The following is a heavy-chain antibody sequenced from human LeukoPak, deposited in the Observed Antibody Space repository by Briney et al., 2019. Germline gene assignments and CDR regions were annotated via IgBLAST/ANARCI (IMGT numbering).Heavy chain of an antibody. CDR3: ARVDFKVSGSDHFDY. V-gene: IGHV6-1*01. Sequence: SQTLSLTCAISADSVTSNSAAWNWVRQSPSGGLEWLGRTYYRSKWYNDYAVSVKSRITINPDTSKNQFSLQLNSVTPEDTAVYYCARVDFKVSGSDHFDYWGQGTLVTVSS. CDR2: TYYRSKWYN. D-gene: IGHD1-26*01. CDR1: ADSVTSNSAA. J-gene: IGHJ4*02.